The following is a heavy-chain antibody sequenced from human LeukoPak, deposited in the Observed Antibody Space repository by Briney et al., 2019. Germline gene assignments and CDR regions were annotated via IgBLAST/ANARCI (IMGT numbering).Heavy chain of an antibody. CDR2: IYRDGSS. V-gene: IGHV3-66*01. J-gene: IGHJ4*02. CDR1: GFTFSSYA. D-gene: IGHD3-9*01. CDR3: ARSFYDILIGYYQYFDY. Sequence: GGSLRLSCAASGFTFSSYAMSWVRQAPGKGLEWVSVIYRDGSSYYAESVEGRFTISRDNSKNTLYIQMNSLRAEDTAVYYCARSFYDILIGYYQYFDYWGQGTLVTVSS.